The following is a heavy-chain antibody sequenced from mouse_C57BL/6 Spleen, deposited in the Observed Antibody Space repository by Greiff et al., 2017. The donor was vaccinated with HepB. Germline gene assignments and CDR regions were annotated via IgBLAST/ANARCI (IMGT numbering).Heavy chain of an antibody. Sequence: QVHVKQPGAELVKPGASVKVSCKASGYTFTSYWMHWVKQRPGQGLEWIGRIHPSDSDTNYNQKFKGKATLTVDKSSSTAYMQLSSLTSEDAAVYYCAMESNFYAMDYWGQGTTVTVSS. V-gene: IGHV1-74*01. CDR3: AMESNFYAMDY. D-gene: IGHD2-5*01. CDR1: GYTFTSYW. J-gene: IGHJ4*01. CDR2: IHPSDSDT.